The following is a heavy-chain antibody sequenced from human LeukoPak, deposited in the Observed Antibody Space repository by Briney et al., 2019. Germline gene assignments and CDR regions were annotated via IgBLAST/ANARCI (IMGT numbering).Heavy chain of an antibody. Sequence: GGSLRLSCAASGFTVSSNYMSWVRQAPGKGLEWVSVIYSGGSTYYADSVKGRFTISRDNSKNTLYLQMNSLRAEDTAVYYCARPSPPYYYGMDVWGQGTTVTVSS. CDR1: GFTVSSNY. V-gene: IGHV3-53*01. CDR3: ARPSPPYYYGMDV. CDR2: IYSGGST. J-gene: IGHJ6*02.